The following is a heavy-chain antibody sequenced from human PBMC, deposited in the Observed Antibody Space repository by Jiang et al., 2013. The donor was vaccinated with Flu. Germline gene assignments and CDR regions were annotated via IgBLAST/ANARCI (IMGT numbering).Heavy chain of an antibody. CDR1: GFTFDDYA. D-gene: IGHD3-10*02. V-gene: IGHV3-9*01. J-gene: IGHJ4*02. Sequence: QLLESGGGLVQPGGSLRLSCAASGFTFDDYAMHWVRQAPGKGLEWVSGISWNSGNIDYAESVKGRFTISRDNAKNSLYLQMNSLRAEDTAFYYCAKDTYVSGILPSLFDYWGQGALVTVSS. CDR3: AKDTYVSGILPSLFDY. CDR2: ISWNSGNI.